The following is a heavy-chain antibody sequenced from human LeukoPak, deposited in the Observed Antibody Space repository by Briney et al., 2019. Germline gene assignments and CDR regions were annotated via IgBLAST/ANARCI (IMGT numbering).Heavy chain of an antibody. D-gene: IGHD3-10*01. CDR2: IYHSGNT. J-gene: IGHJ2*01. Sequence: PSETLSLTCTVSGYSISSGYYWGWIRQPPGKGLEWIGGIYHSGNTYYNPSLKSRVTISVDTSKNQFSLKLSSVTAADTTVYYCARESVWFGELIYFDLWGRGTLVTVSS. V-gene: IGHV4-38-2*02. CDR1: GYSISSGYY. CDR3: ARESVWFGELIYFDL.